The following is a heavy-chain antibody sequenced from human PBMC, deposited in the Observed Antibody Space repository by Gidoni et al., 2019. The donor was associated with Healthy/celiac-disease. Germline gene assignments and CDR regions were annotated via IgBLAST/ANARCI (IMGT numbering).Heavy chain of an antibody. CDR2: ISGSGGST. D-gene: IGHD2-2*02. Sequence: EVKLLESGGGLVQPGGSLRLSCAASGFTFSSYAMSWVRQAPGKGLEWVSAISGSGGSTYYADSVKGRFTISRDNSKNTLYLQMNSLRAEDTAVYYCATFEVVPAAIGGEDNWFDPWGQGTLVTVSS. CDR3: ATFEVVPAAIGGEDNWFDP. V-gene: IGHV3-23*01. J-gene: IGHJ5*02. CDR1: GFTFSSYA.